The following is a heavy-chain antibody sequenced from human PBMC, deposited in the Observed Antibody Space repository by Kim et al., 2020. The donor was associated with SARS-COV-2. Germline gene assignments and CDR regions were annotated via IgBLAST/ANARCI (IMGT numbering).Heavy chain of an antibody. V-gene: IGHV3-23*03. J-gene: IGHJ5*02. CDR3: AKVLITTYKGWFDP. D-gene: IGHD1-1*01. Sequence: GGSLRLSCAASGFTFSNYAMSWVRQAPGKGLEWVSLIYSDFTSTFYTDSVKRRFTISRDNSKNTLYLQMNSLRAEDTAVYYCAKVLITTYKGWFDPWGQGTLVTVSS. CDR1: GFTFSNYA. CDR2: IYSDFTST.